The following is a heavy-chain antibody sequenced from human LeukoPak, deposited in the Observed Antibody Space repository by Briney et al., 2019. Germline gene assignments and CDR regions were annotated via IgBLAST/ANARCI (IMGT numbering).Heavy chain of an antibody. V-gene: IGHV4-59*01. Sequence: SETLSLTCTVSGGSISSYYWSWIRQPPGKGLEWIGYIYYSGSTNYNPSLKSRVTISVDTSKNQFSLKLSSVTAADTAVYYCAREGGFGETEDAFDIWGQGTMVTVSS. J-gene: IGHJ3*02. CDR2: IYYSGST. D-gene: IGHD3-10*01. CDR1: GGSISSYY. CDR3: AREGGFGETEDAFDI.